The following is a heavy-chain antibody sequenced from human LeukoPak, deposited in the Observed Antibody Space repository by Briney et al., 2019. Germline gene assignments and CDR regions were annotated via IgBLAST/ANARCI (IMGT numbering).Heavy chain of an antibody. Sequence: SETLSLTCTVSGGSISSGSYYWSWIRQHPGKGLEWIGYIYYSGSTYYNPSLKSRVTISVDTSKNQFSLKLSSVTAADTAVYYCARAVYPRHYDFWSGPPNYFDYWGQGTLVTVSS. D-gene: IGHD3-3*01. CDR3: ARAVYPRHYDFWSGPPNYFDY. J-gene: IGHJ4*02. V-gene: IGHV4-31*03. CDR1: GGSISSGSYY. CDR2: IYYSGST.